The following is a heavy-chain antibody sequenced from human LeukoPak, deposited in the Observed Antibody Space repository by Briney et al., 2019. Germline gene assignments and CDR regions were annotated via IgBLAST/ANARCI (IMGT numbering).Heavy chain of an antibody. V-gene: IGHV3-23*01. D-gene: IGHD6-19*01. CDR3: AKDSSGWYGRAFDY. CDR1: GFTFSSYA. Sequence: HSGGSLRLSCAASGFTFSSYAMSWVRQAPGKGLEWVSAISGSGGSTYYADSVKGRFTISRDNSKNTLYLQMNSLRAEDTAVYYCAKDSSGWYGRAFDYWGQGTLVTVSS. J-gene: IGHJ4*02. CDR2: ISGSGGST.